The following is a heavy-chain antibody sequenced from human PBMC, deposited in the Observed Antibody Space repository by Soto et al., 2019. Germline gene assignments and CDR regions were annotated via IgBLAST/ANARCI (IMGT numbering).Heavy chain of an antibody. D-gene: IGHD1-26*01. V-gene: IGHV1-18*01. Sequence: QVQLVQSGAEVKKPGASVKVSCKASGYTFTSYGITLVRQAPGQGLEWMGWISAYSGNTNHAQKLQGRVTMTTDTSTSTAYMELRSLRSDDTAVYYCASGAKSGSFHPYYFDYWGQGTLVTVAS. CDR1: GYTFTSYG. CDR2: ISAYSGNT. CDR3: ASGAKSGSFHPYYFDY. J-gene: IGHJ4*02.